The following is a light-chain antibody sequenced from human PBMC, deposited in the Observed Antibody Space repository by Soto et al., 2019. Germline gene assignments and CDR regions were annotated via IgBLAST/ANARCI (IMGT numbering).Light chain of an antibody. CDR2: GAS. CDR3: QQYNNWPRT. CDR1: QRVGSD. Sequence: EIVMTQAPATLSVSPGERATRSCRASQRVGSDLAWYQQKPGHAPRLLIYGASTRATGIPARFSGSGSGTEFTLTISSLQSEDSAVYYCQQYNNWPRTFGQGTKVDIK. V-gene: IGKV3-15*01. J-gene: IGKJ1*01.